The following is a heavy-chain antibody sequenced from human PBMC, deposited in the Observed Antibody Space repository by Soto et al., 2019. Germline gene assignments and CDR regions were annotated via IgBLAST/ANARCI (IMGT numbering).Heavy chain of an antibody. CDR3: AVWSALTQYYFDS. CDR2: AYYSGTT. J-gene: IGHJ4*01. D-gene: IGHD3-3*01. V-gene: IGHV4-59*13. CDR1: GASFSGSY. Sequence: KTSETLSLTCAVSGASFSGSYWSWIRQPPGKGLEWIGYAYYSGTTVYNPSLKSRVSISVDTSKKHVSLRLNSVTAADTAVYYCAVWSALTQYYFDSWGHGTLVTVSS.